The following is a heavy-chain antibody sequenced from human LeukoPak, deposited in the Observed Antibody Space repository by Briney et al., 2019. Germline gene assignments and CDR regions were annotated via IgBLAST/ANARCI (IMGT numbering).Heavy chain of an antibody. CDR1: GFTFTSYA. V-gene: IGHV3-30-3*01. CDR2: ISYDGSNK. J-gene: IGHJ4*02. Sequence: GRSLRLSCAASGFTFTSYAMHWVRQAPGNGLEWVAVISYDGSNKYYADSVKGRFTISRDNSKNTLYLQMNSLRAEDTAVYYCASTPLHYGSGSFDYWGQGTLVTVSS. CDR3: ASTPLHYGSGSFDY. D-gene: IGHD3-10*01.